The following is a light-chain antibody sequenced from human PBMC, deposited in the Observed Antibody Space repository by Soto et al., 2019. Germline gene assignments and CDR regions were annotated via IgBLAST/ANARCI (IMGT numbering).Light chain of an antibody. J-gene: IGKJ5*01. CDR1: QAISTY. Sequence: DIQMTQSPSSLSASVGERVTITCRTGQAISTYLNWYQHKPGTAPRLLVYGASRLQSGVPSRFSGSGSGTHFTLAISALQPEDVATYYCQQSHTTPTTFGQGTGVDIK. CDR3: QQSHTTPTT. CDR2: GAS. V-gene: IGKV1-39*01.